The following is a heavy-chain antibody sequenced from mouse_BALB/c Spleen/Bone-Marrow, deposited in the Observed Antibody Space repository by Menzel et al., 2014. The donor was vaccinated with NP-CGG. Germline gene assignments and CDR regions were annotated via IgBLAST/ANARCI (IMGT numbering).Heavy chain of an antibody. V-gene: IGHV1-82*01. D-gene: IGHD2-1*01. CDR2: IYPGDGDT. J-gene: IGHJ2*01. CDR3: ARRGGNPSFDY. Sequence: VQLQQSGPELVKPGASVKISCKASGYAFRSSWMNWVKQRPGQGLEWIGRIYPGDGDTNYNGKFKGKATLTADKSSSTAYMQLSSLTSVDSAVYFCARRGGNPSFDYWGQGTTLTVSS. CDR1: GYAFRSSW.